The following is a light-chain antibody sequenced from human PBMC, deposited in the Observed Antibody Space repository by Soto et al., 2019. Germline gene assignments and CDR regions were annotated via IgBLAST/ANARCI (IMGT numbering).Light chain of an antibody. CDR3: QQCNSWPQWT. CDR2: DAS. CDR1: RRFGTF. J-gene: IGKJ1*01. Sequence: EIVLTQSPATLSLSPGERATLSCRAGRRFGTFFAWYQQKPGQAPRLLIYDASNRATGVPARFSGSGSGTDFTLTISSLEPEDFAVYYCQQCNSWPQWTFGQGTKVEI. V-gene: IGKV3-11*01.